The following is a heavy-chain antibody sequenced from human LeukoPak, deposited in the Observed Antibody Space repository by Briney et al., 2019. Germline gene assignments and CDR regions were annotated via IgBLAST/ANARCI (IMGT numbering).Heavy chain of an antibody. CDR1: GFTFSTYW. D-gene: IGHD3-16*02. CDR3: VSDSVWGSYRRFAY. CDR2: IKQDGSER. J-gene: IGHJ4*02. Sequence: GGSLRLSCAASGFTFSTYWMTWVRQAPGKGLEWVANIKQDGSERNYVDSVKGRFTISRDNAKNSLYLQMDSLRAEDTAVYYCVSDSVWGSYRRFAYWGQGTLVTVSS. V-gene: IGHV3-7*01.